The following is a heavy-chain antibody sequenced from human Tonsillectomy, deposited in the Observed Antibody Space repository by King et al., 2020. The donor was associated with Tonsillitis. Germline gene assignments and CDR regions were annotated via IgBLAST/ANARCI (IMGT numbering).Heavy chain of an antibody. V-gene: IGHV3-21*01. CDR1: GFSLSGYS. D-gene: IGHD3-16*01. CDR2: ISSGSGQL. CDR3: AKLREGYYMDV. J-gene: IGHJ6*03. Sequence: VQLVESGGGLFKPGGSLRLSCAASGFSLSGYSMTWVRQAPGKGLEWVSSISSGSGQLHYADSLKGRFTISRDNARNSMYLQINSPRAEEAAVFFCAKLREGYYMDVWGKGTMVTVSS.